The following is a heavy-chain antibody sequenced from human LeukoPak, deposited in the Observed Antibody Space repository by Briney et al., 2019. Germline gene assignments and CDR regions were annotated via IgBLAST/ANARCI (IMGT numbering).Heavy chain of an antibody. CDR3: ARGGRSGYSGYDWEDRFDY. V-gene: IGHV3-53*05. D-gene: IGHD5-12*01. J-gene: IGHJ4*02. CDR1: GFTVSSNY. Sequence: GGSLRLSCAASGFTVSSNYMSWVRQAPGKGLEWVSVIYSGGSTYYADSVKGRFTISRDNSKNTLYLQMNSLRSEDTAVYYCARGGRSGYSGYDWEDRFDYWGQGTLVTVSS. CDR2: IYSGGST.